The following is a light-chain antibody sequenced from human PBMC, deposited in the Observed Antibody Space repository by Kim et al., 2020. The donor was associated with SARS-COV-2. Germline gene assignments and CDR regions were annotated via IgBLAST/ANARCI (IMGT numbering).Light chain of an antibody. V-gene: IGKV1-8*01. CDR1: QGISSY. CDR2: AAS. Sequence: AIRMTQSPSSFSASTGDRVTITCRASQGISSYLAWYQQKPGKAPKLLIYAASTLQSGVPSRFSGSGSGTDFTLTISCLQSEDFATYYCQKYYSYQWTFGQGTKVDIK. CDR3: QKYYSYQWT. J-gene: IGKJ1*01.